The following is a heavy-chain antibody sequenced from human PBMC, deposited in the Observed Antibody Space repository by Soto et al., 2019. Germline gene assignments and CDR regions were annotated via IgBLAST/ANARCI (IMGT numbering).Heavy chain of an antibody. CDR2: VSGSGGSL. V-gene: IGHV3-23*01. CDR3: ARDPSVAGTYYFDY. CDR1: GFTFSNFA. Sequence: PGGSLRLSCAASGFTFSNFAVSWVRQAPGKGLEWVSTVSGSGGSLYYTDSVKGRFTISRDNFKNTVYLQMNSLRAEDTAVYFCARDPSVAGTYYFDYWGQGTQVTVSS. D-gene: IGHD6-19*01. J-gene: IGHJ4*02.